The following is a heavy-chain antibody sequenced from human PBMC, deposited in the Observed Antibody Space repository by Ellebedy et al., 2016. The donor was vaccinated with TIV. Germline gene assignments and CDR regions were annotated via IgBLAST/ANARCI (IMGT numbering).Heavy chain of an antibody. CDR3: AKGPTVFGVLPAYFDF. CDR2: INPSGTT. D-gene: IGHD3-3*01. J-gene: IGHJ4*02. Sequence: MPSETLSLTCAVYTGSFSGYFWTWLRQPPGKGLEWIGEINPSGTTNYNPSLKGRLTISVDTPKNQFSVKLRSVTAADTAVYYCAKGPTVFGVLPAYFDFWGQGTLVTVSS. V-gene: IGHV4-34*01. CDR1: TGSFSGYF.